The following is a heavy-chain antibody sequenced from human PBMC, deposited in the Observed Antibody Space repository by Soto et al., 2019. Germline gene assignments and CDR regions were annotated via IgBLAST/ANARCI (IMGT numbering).Heavy chain of an antibody. CDR1: GFTFDDYT. CDR3: AKASSLHPNYYYGMDV. CDR2: ISWDGGST. J-gene: IGHJ6*02. Sequence: GGSLRLSCAASGFTFDDYTMHWVRQAPGKGLEWVSLISWDGGSTYYADSVKGRFTISRDNSKNSLYLQMNSLRTEDTALYYCAKASSLHPNYYYGMDVWGQGTTVTVPS. V-gene: IGHV3-43*01.